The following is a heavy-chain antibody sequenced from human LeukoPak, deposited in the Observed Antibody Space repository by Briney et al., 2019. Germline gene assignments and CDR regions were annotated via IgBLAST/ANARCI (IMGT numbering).Heavy chain of an antibody. CDR1: GYNFPNYW. CDR2: IFPTDSDT. V-gene: IGHV5-51*01. D-gene: IGHD6-13*01. CDR3: ARYSSSYIDY. Sequence: GESLKISCKASGYNFPNYWIGWVRQMPGKGLEWMGIIFPTDSDTRYSPSFQGQVTISADKSISTAYLQWSSLKASDTAMYYCARYSSSYIDYWGQGTLVTVSS. J-gene: IGHJ4*02.